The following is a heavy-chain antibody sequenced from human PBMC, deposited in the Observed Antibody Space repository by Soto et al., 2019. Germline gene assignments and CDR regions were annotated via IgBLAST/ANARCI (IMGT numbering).Heavy chain of an antibody. Sequence: SETLSLTCTVSGGSISSGGYYWSWIRQHPGKGLEWIGYIYYSGSTYYNPSLKSRVTISVDTSKNQFSLKLSSVTAADTAVYYCARDTSNKVNPHYYYGMDVWGQGTTVTVSS. CDR3: ARDTSNKVNPHYYYGMDV. V-gene: IGHV4-31*03. J-gene: IGHJ6*02. D-gene: IGHD2-21*01. CDR2: IYYSGST. CDR1: GGSISSGGYY.